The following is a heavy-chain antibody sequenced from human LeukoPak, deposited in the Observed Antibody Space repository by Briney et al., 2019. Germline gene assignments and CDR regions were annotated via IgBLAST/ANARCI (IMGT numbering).Heavy chain of an antibody. D-gene: IGHD3-22*01. Sequence: GGSLRLSCAASGFTFSSYAMHWVRQAPGKGLEWVAVISYDGSNKYYADSVKGRFTISRDNSKNMLYLQMNSLRAEDTAVYYCARGSYYYDSSGYYCFDYWGQGTLVTVSS. CDR3: ARGSYYYDSSGYYCFDY. CDR1: GFTFSSYA. V-gene: IGHV3-30*04. J-gene: IGHJ4*02. CDR2: ISYDGSNK.